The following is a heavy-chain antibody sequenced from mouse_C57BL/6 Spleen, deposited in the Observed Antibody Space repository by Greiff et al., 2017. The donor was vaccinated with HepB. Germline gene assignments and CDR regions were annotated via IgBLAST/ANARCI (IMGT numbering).Heavy chain of an antibody. CDR2: IRNKANGYTT. Sequence: EVKVVESGGGLVQPGGSLSLSCAASGFTFTDYYMSWVRQPPGKALEWLGFIRNKANGYTTEYSASVKGRFTISRDNSQSILYLQMNALRAEDSATYYCAMSDSSGWYWGQGTTLTVSS. CDR1: GFTFTDYY. V-gene: IGHV7-3*01. J-gene: IGHJ2*01. D-gene: IGHD3-2*02. CDR3: AMSDSSGWY.